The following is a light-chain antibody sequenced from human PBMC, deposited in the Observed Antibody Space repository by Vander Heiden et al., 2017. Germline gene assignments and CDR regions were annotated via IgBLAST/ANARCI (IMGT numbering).Light chain of an antibody. CDR1: QSISSW. CDR3: QQFWT. V-gene: IGKV1-5*03. J-gene: IGKJ1*01. Sequence: DIQLTQSPSTLSASVGDRVTITCRASQSISSWLAWYQQKPGKAPKLLSYKASSLESGVPSRFSGSGSRTEFTLTISSLQPDDFATYYCQQFWTFGQGTKVEIK. CDR2: KAS.